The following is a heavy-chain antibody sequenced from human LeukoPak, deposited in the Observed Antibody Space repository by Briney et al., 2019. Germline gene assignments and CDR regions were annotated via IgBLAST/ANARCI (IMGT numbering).Heavy chain of an antibody. CDR3: AEDLGYGDYEADFDY. J-gene: IGHJ4*02. D-gene: IGHD4-17*01. Sequence: HPGGSLRLSCAASGFTFDDYAMHWVRQAPGKGLEWVSSISWNSDSVAYADSVKGRFTISRDNAKNTLSLQMNSLRVEDTALYYCAEDLGYGDYEADFDYWGQGTLVTVSS. V-gene: IGHV3-9*01. CDR2: ISWNSDSV. CDR1: GFTFDDYA.